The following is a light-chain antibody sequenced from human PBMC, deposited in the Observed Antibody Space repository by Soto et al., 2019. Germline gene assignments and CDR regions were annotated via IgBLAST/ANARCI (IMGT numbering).Light chain of an antibody. Sequence: AIQLTQSPSSLSASVGDRVTITCRASQGISSALAWYQQKPGKAPKLLIYDASSLESGVPSRFSGSGSGTDFTLTISSLQPEDFATYYCQQFNNYPRIFTFDPGTKVDIK. V-gene: IGKV1D-13*01. CDR1: QGISSA. CDR3: QQFNNYPRIFT. J-gene: IGKJ3*01. CDR2: DAS.